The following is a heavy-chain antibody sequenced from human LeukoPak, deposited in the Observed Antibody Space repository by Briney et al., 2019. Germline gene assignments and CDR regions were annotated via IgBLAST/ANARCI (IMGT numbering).Heavy chain of an antibody. V-gene: IGHV3-23*01. J-gene: IGHJ4*02. Sequence: GGSLRLSCAASGFTFNNYAMSWVRQAPGKGLEWVSAISDSGGDTYYADSVKGRFTISRDNSKNTLYLQMNTLRAEDTAVYYCAKDPYSSVTSYFDSWGQGTLATVSS. CDR1: GFTFNNYA. D-gene: IGHD4-17*01. CDR3: AKDPYSSVTSYFDS. CDR2: ISDSGGDT.